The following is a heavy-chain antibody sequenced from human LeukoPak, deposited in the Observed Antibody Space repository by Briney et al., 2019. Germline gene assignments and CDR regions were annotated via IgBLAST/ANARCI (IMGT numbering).Heavy chain of an antibody. J-gene: IGHJ4*02. Sequence: PGGSLRLSCAASGFTFSSYAKHWVRQAPGKGLEWVAVISYDGSNKYYADSVKGRFTISRDNSKNTLYLQMNSLRAEDTAVYYCARVAYSSGWYDYWGQGTLVTVSS. CDR1: GFTFSSYA. CDR2: ISYDGSNK. CDR3: ARVAYSSGWYDY. V-gene: IGHV3-30-3*01. D-gene: IGHD6-19*01.